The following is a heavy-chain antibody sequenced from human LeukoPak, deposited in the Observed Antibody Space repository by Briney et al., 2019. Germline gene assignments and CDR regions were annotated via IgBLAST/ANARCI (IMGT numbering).Heavy chain of an antibody. J-gene: IGHJ4*02. Sequence: PGGSLRLSCAASGFTFSSYGMHWVRQAPGKGLEWVAVIWYDGSNKYYADSVKGRFTISRDNSKNTLYLQMNSLRAEDTAVYYCARGGMQLWFDRCFDYWGQGTLVTVSS. D-gene: IGHD5-18*01. CDR1: GFTFSSYG. CDR3: ARGGMQLWFDRCFDY. CDR2: IWYDGSNK. V-gene: IGHV3-33*01.